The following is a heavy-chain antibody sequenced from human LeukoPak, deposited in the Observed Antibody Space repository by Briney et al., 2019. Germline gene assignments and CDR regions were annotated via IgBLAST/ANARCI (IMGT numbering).Heavy chain of an antibody. CDR3: VREAAATLFDY. CDR2: IVPSGGTT. Sequence: GGTLRLSCAATGFTFSSYGMTWVRKAPGKGLEWVSGIVPSGGTTYYADSVKGRFTVSRDNSKNTLYLQMNSLRADDTAVYYCVREAAATLFDYWGQGTLVTVSS. J-gene: IGHJ4*02. CDR1: GFTFSSYG. D-gene: IGHD1-26*01. V-gene: IGHV3-23*01.